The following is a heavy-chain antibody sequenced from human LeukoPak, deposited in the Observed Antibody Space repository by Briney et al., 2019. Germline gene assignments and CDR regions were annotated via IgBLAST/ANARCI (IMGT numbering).Heavy chain of an antibody. D-gene: IGHD3-22*01. J-gene: IGHJ1*01. CDR2: ICSGGST. Sequence: GGSLRLSCAASGFTVSSNYMSWVRQAPGKGLEWVSVICSGGSTYYADSVKGRFTISRDNSKNTLYLQMNSLRAEDTAVYYCATQSGYDRSGSLYFQHWGQGNLVTVSS. CDR3: ATQSGYDRSGSLYFQH. CDR1: GFTVSSNY. V-gene: IGHV3-53*01.